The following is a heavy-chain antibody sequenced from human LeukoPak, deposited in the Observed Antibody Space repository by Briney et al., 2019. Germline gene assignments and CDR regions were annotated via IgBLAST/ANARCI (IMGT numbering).Heavy chain of an antibody. J-gene: IGHJ4*02. CDR2: IYHLGST. V-gene: IGHV4-4*02. CDR3: ARGPIAVAGAFDY. D-gene: IGHD6-19*01. Sequence: PSETLSLTCAVSGGSISSSNWWSWVRPPPGKGLGWIGEIYHLGSTNYNPSLKSRVTISVDKSKNQFSLKLSSVTAADTAVYYCARGPIAVAGAFDYWGQGTLVTVSS. CDR1: GGSISSSNW.